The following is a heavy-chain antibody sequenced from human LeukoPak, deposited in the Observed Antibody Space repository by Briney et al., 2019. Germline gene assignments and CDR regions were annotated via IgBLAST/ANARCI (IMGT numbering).Heavy chain of an antibody. Sequence: PSQTLSLTCTVSGGSISSGDYHWSWIRQPPGKGLEWIGYIYYSGSTYYNPSLKSRVTISVDTSKNQFSLKLSSVTAADTAVYYCARVHYDILTGSSYGMDVWGQGTTVTVSS. D-gene: IGHD3-9*01. CDR1: GGSISSGDYH. CDR3: ARVHYDILTGSSYGMDV. V-gene: IGHV4-30-4*01. CDR2: IYYSGST. J-gene: IGHJ6*02.